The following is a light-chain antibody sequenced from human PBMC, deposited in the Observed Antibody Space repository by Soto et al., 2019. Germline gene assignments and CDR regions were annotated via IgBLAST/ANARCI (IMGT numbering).Light chain of an antibody. Sequence: QSALTQPRSVSGSPGQAVTISCTGTNSDVGNYNFVSWYQHHPGKAPKLMIYDVTTRPSGVPDRFSGSKSGNTASLTISGLQPEDEADYYCCPYAGSFHQFGGGTKLTVL. CDR1: NSDVGNYNF. CDR3: CPYAGSFHQ. V-gene: IGLV2-11*01. CDR2: DVT. J-gene: IGLJ3*02.